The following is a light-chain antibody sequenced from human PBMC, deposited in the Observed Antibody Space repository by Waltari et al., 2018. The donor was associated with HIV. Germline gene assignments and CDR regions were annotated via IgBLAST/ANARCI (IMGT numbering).Light chain of an antibody. CDR1: TIGSKR. CDR3: HVWDSDTKHVL. Sequence: YVLTQPPSVSVAPGQPATITGGAHTIGSKRVHWYQPKAGKAPVLVVYDGRVRPQGAPDRISCAKFGNTATLTISGVEAGDEADYYCHVWDSDTKHVLFGGGTKLTVL. CDR2: DGR. J-gene: IGLJ3*02. V-gene: IGLV3-21*02.